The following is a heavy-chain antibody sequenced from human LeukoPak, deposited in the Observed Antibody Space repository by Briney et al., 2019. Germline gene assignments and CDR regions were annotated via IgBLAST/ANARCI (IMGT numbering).Heavy chain of an antibody. CDR1: GGSLSSYY. J-gene: IGHJ5*02. V-gene: IGHV4-59*01. CDR2: IYYSGST. D-gene: IGHD3-10*01. Sequence: PSETLSLTCTVSGGSLSSYYWSWIRQPPGKGLEWIGYIYYSGSTNYNPSLKSRVTISVDTSKNQFSLKLSSVTAADTAVYYCARGWFGESSGWFDPWAREPWSPSPQ. CDR3: ARGWFGESSGWFDP.